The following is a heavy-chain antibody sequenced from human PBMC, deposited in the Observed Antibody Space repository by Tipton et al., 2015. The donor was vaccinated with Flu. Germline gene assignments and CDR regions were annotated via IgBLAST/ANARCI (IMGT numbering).Heavy chain of an antibody. D-gene: IGHD6-13*01. Sequence: TLSLTCTVSGGSISSGGYYWSWIRQHPGKGLEWIGCIYYSGSTYYNPSLKSRVTISVDTSKNQFSLKLSSVTAADTAVYYCASYDHRHIYSSSWAGARRAFDIWGQGTMVTVSS. CDR2: IYYSGST. J-gene: IGHJ3*02. CDR1: GGSISSGGYY. CDR3: ASYDHRHIYSSSWAGARRAFDI. V-gene: IGHV4-31*03.